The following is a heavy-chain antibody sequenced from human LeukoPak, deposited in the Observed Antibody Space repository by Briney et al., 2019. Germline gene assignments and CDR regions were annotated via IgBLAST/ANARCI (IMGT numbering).Heavy chain of an antibody. CDR2: IYHSGST. CDR3: ARALPAFDY. D-gene: IGHD2-2*01. CDR1: GYSISSGYY. Sequence: TSETLSLTCAVSGYSISSGYYWGWIRQPPGKGLEWIGSIYHSGSTYYNPSLKSRVTISVDTSKNQFSLKLSSVTTADTAVYYCARALPAFDYWGQGTLVTVSS. V-gene: IGHV4-38-2*01. J-gene: IGHJ4*02.